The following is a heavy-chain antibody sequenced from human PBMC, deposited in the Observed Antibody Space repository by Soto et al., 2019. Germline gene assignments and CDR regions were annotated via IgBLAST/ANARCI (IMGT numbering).Heavy chain of an antibody. CDR3: ARRRTTAYFDY. D-gene: IGHD4-17*01. CDR1: GFTVSDNY. CDR2: IYTGGST. Sequence: GGSLRLSCAASGFTVSDNYMSWVRQAPGKGLEWVSVIYTGGSTYYADSVKGRFTISRHNSENTLYLQMDSLRGEDTAVYYCARRRTTAYFDYWGQGTLVTVSS. J-gene: IGHJ4*02. V-gene: IGHV3-53*04.